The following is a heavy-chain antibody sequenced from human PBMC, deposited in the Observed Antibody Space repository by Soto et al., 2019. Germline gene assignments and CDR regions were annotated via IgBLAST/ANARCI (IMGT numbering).Heavy chain of an antibody. CDR3: AAAPGWLQEI. V-gene: IGHV3-33*01. CDR2: IWFDENNK. D-gene: IGHD5-12*01. Sequence: QEQLVESGGGVVQPGRSLRLSCAASGFTFSTYGMHWVRQAPGKGLEWVAVIWFDENNKYYGDSVKGRFTISRDNSKNMVYLQMNSLTAEDTAVYYCAAAPGWLQEIWGQGTLVTVS. J-gene: IGHJ4*02. CDR1: GFTFSTYG.